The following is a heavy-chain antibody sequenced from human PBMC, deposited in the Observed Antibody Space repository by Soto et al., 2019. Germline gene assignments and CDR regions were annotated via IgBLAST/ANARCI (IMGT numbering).Heavy chain of an antibody. CDR2: IIPIFGTA. CDR1: GGTFSSYA. J-gene: IGHJ6*02. Sequence: VASVKVSCKASGGTFSSYAISWVRQAPGQGLEWMGGIIPIFGTANYAQKFQGRVTITADKSTSTAYMELSSLRSEDTAVYYCARDPAYAGSSGSEARGMDVWGQGTTVTVSS. V-gene: IGHV1-69*06. CDR3: ARDPAYAGSSGSEARGMDV. D-gene: IGHD3-22*01.